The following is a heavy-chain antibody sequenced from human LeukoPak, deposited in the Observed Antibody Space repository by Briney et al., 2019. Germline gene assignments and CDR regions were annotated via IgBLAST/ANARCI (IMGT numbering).Heavy chain of an antibody. CDR2: IIPIFGTA. CDR1: GGTFSSYA. D-gene: IGHD1-20*01. Sequence: SVKVSCKASGGTFSSYAIRWVRQAPGQGLEWMGGIIPIFGTANYAQKFQGRVTITADESTSTAYMELSSLRSEDTAVYYCARLIIRYNWNDEVDYWGQGTLVTVSS. J-gene: IGHJ4*02. CDR3: ARLIIRYNWNDEVDY. V-gene: IGHV1-69*01.